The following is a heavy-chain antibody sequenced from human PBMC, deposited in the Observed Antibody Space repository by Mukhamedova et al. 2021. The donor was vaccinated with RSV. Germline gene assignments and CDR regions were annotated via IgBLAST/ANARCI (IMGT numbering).Heavy chain of an antibody. D-gene: IGHD5-18*01. J-gene: IGHJ4*02. V-gene: IGHV3-23*01. CDR2: VSGSGDTT. CDR3: AKARERAQLWTYFFDF. Sequence: APGMGLEWVSGVSGSGDTTYYVDSVKGRFTISRDNSKNTLYLQMNSLRAEDTAVYYCAKARERAQLWTYFFDFWGQGTLVTVAS.